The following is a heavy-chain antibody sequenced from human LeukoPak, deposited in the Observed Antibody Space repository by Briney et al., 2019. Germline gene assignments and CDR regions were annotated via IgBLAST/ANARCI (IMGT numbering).Heavy chain of an antibody. CDR3: ARDSAGNDY. V-gene: IGHV3-7*01. CDR2: IKQEGSEK. D-gene: IGHD6-13*01. J-gene: IGHJ4*02. Sequence: GGSLRLSCAASGFTFSTYWMSWVRQAPGEGLEWVANIKQEGSEKYYVDSVKGRFTISRDNAKNSLYLQMNSLRAEDTGMYYCARDSAGNDYWGQGTLVTVSS. CDR1: GFTFSTYW.